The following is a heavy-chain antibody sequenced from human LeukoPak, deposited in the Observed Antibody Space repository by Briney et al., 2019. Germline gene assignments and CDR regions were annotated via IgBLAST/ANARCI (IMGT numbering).Heavy chain of an antibody. J-gene: IGHJ4*02. CDR3: ARGRRDTQYQVFDY. Sequence: GGSLRLSCVASGFSFSNYWMNWVRQAPGKGLEWVANIKEDGSEKYYVASVKGRFTISRDNAKNSLYLQMSSLRDEDTAVYYCARGRRDTQYQVFDYWGQGTLVTVSS. CDR2: IKEDGSEK. V-gene: IGHV3-7*01. D-gene: IGHD2-2*01. CDR1: GFSFSNYW.